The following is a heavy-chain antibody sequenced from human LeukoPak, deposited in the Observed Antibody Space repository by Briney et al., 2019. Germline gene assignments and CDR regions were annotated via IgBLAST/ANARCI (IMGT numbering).Heavy chain of an antibody. CDR2: INPSGDST. Sequence: ASVKVSCKASGYTSTSYDMHWVRQALGQGLEWMGIINPSGDSTSYAQKFQGRVTMTRDTSTSTVYMELSSLRSEDTAVYYCASVLYCGADCYSGRYFFDYWGQGTLVTVSS. J-gene: IGHJ4*02. CDR3: ASVLYCGADCYSGRYFFDY. CDR1: GYTSTSYD. V-gene: IGHV1-46*01. D-gene: IGHD2-21*02.